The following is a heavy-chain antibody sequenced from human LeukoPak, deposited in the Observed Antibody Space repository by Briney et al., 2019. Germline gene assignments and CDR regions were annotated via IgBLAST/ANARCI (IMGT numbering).Heavy chain of an antibody. Sequence: GGSLRLSCAGSGFTFSNYAMSWVRQAPGKGLEWVSGISGRGGGRTDYADSVKGRFTISRDNRKNSLYLQMNSLRTEDTALYYCAQDIPAVPTQADYWGRGTLVTVSS. D-gene: IGHD4-11*01. V-gene: IGHV3-43*02. CDR2: ISGRGGGRT. J-gene: IGHJ4*02. CDR1: GFTFSNYA. CDR3: AQDIPAVPTQADY.